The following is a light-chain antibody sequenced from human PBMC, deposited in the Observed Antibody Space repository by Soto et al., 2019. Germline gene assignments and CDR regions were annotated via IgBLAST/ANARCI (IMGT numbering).Light chain of an antibody. CDR2: GAS. Sequence: EIVMTQSPATLSVSPGERATLSCRASQSVSSNLAWYQQKPDQAPRLLIYGASTMATGIPARFSGSGSGTEFTLTISSLQSEDFAVYYCQQYNNWLTFGQGTKVEIK. CDR1: QSVSSN. V-gene: IGKV3-15*01. CDR3: QQYNNWLT. J-gene: IGKJ1*01.